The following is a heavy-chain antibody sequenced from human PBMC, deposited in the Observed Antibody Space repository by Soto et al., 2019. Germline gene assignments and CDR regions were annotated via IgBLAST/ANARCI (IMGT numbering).Heavy chain of an antibody. J-gene: IGHJ4*02. CDR2: IYYSGST. CDR1: GGSISSGGYY. Sequence: LSLTCTVSGGSISSGGYYWSWIRQHPGKGLEWIGYIYYSGSTYYNPSLKSRVTISVDTSKNQFSLKLSSVTAADTAVYYCARAILDYDLAYYFDYWGQGTLVTVSS. CDR3: ARAILDYDLAYYFDY. D-gene: IGHD3-3*01. V-gene: IGHV4-31*03.